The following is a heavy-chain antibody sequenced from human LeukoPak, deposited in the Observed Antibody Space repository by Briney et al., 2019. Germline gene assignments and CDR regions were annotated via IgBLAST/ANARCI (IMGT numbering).Heavy chain of an antibody. D-gene: IGHD3-3*01. CDR3: ARSLYSSRSEWFYYNGLDV. CDR2: ITSSGNTK. V-gene: IGHV3-48*03. Sequence: GGSLRLSCAASGFTFSTYEMNWVRQAPGKGLEWISYITSSGNTKYYADSDKGRFTISRDNARNSLSLQMNSLRAGDTALYYCARSLYSSRSEWFYYNGLDVWGQGTTVTVSS. J-gene: IGHJ6*02. CDR1: GFTFSTYE.